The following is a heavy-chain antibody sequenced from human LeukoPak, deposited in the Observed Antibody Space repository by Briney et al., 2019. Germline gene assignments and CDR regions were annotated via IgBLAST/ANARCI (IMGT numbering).Heavy chain of an antibody. CDR1: GGSFSGYY. J-gene: IGHJ4*02. CDR2: INHSGST. Sequence: PSETLSLTCAVYGGSFSGYYWSWIRQPPGKGLEWIGEINHSGSTNYNPSLKSRVTISVDTSKNQFSLKLSSVTAADTAVYYCARGRYYDSSGYVDYWGQGTLVTVSS. D-gene: IGHD3-22*01. CDR3: ARGRYYDSSGYVDY. V-gene: IGHV4-34*01.